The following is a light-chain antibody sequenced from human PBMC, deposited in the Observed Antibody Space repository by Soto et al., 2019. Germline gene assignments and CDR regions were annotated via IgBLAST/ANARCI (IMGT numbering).Light chain of an antibody. CDR3: QQYGSSPPLT. CDR2: GAS. CDR1: QSVSNNY. V-gene: IGKV3-20*01. J-gene: IGKJ5*01. Sequence: EGVLTQSPGTLSLSQGERATLSCRASQSVSNNYLAWYQQKPGQAPRLLIYGASNRATGIPDRFSGSGSGTDFTLTISRLEPEDFAVYYCQQYGSSPPLTFGQGTRLEI.